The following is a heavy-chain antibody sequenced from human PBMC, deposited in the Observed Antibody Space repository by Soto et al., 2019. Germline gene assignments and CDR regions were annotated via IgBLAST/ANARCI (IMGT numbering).Heavy chain of an antibody. J-gene: IGHJ3*02. D-gene: IGHD3-22*01. CDR2: MNPNSGNT. V-gene: IGHV1-8*01. CDR1: GYTFTSYD. CDR3: ARVKRVVITYEAFDI. Sequence: QVQLVQSGAEVKKPGASVKVSCKASGYTFTSYDINWVRQATGQGLEWMGWMNPNSGNTGYAQKFQGRVTMTRNTSISTVYMELSSLRSEDTAVYYCARVKRVVITYEAFDIWGQGTMVTVSS.